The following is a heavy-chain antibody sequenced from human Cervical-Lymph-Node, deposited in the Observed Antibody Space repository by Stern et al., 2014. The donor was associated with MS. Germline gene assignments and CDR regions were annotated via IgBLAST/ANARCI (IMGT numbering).Heavy chain of an antibody. V-gene: IGHV1-46*01. CDR2: INPNGGRA. D-gene: IGHD1-26*01. CDR1: GYTFTDYS. CDR3: ARVAPTVGAAY. J-gene: IGHJ4*02. Sequence: VQLVQSGAEVMKPGASVNVSCKASGYTFTDYSIQWVRQVHGQGLEWIGMINPNGGRATFPRKFRGRVTMTRDTSTATVKMELNGLRSEYTAVYYCARVAPTVGAAYWGQGTLVTVSS.